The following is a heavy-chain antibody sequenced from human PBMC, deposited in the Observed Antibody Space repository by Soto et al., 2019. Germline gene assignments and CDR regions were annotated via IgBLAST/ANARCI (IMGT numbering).Heavy chain of an antibody. CDR1: GFTFSGYA. Sequence: GGSLRLSCAASGFTFSGYAMSWVRQAPGKGLEWVSAISGSGGSTYYADSVKGRFTISRDNSKNTLYLQMNSLRAEDTAVYYCAKEGRVHYYYYGMDVWGQGTTVTVSS. CDR3: AKEGRVHYYYYGMDV. J-gene: IGHJ6*02. CDR2: ISGSGGST. V-gene: IGHV3-23*01. D-gene: IGHD1-1*01.